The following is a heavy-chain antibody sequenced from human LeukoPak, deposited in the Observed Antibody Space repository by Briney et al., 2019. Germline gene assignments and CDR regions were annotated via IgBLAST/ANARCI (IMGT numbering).Heavy chain of an antibody. V-gene: IGHV3-53*05. J-gene: IGHJ4*02. Sequence: GSLRLSCAASGFTVSSNYLSWVRQAPGKGLEWVSIIYSGGNTYYADSVKGRFTISRDNSKNTLYLQMNSLRAEDTAVYYCVKGSTRIAVAGTLDYWGQGTLVTVSS. CDR1: GFTVSSNY. CDR3: VKGSTRIAVAGTLDY. CDR2: IYSGGNT. D-gene: IGHD6-19*01.